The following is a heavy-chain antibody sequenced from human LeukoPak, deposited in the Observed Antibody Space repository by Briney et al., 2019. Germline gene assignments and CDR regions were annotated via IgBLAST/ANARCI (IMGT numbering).Heavy chain of an antibody. D-gene: IGHD4-17*01. CDR2: INPNSGGT. CDR3: ARSRGPRTTVTTTGY. Sequence: ASVKVSCKASGYTFTGYYMHWVRQAPGQGLEWMGRINPNSGGTNYAQKFQGRVTMTRDTSISTAYMEQSRLRSDDTAVYYCARSRGPRTTVTTTGYWGQGTLVTVSS. V-gene: IGHV1-2*06. J-gene: IGHJ4*02. CDR1: GYTFTGYY.